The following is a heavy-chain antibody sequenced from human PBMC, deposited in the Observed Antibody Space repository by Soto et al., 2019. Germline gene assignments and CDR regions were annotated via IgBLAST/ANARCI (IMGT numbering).Heavy chain of an antibody. CDR3: AKYLDETTKTIFDN. Sequence: EVQILESGGGLVQPGGSLRLSCVASGFTFSNYAMTWVRQAPGKGLEWVSAISRGGGSPTYYTDSVKGRFTISRDNSKNTLYLQMSNLRVEDTAVYYCAKYLDETTKTIFDNWGQGALVTVSS. CDR1: GFTFSNYA. CDR2: ISRGGGSPT. J-gene: IGHJ4*02. V-gene: IGHV3-23*01. D-gene: IGHD1-7*01.